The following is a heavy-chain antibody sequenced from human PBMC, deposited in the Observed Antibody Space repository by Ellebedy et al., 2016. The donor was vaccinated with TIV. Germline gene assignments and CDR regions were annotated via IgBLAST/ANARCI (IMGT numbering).Heavy chain of an antibody. Sequence: SVKVSCXASGGTFSSYAISWVRQAPGQGLEWMGGIIPIFGTANYAQKFQGRVTITADESTSTAYMELSSLRSEDTAVYYCARDSGSEYCGGDCYWNYWGQGTLVTVSS. V-gene: IGHV1-69*13. CDR1: GGTFSSYA. CDR3: ARDSGSEYCGGDCYWNY. CDR2: IIPIFGTA. J-gene: IGHJ4*02. D-gene: IGHD2-21*01.